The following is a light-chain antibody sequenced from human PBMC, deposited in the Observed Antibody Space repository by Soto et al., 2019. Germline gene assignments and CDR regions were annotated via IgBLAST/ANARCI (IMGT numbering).Light chain of an antibody. CDR3: QQYNNWRT. V-gene: IGKV3-15*01. Sequence: DIVMTQSPATLSVSPGERATLSCRASQTISSNLAWYQQKPGQTPRLLIYGASTRAAGLPDRFSGSGSGTEFTLIISSLHSEDSAIYYCQQYNNWRTFGQGTNVDI. J-gene: IGKJ1*01. CDR1: QTISSN. CDR2: GAS.